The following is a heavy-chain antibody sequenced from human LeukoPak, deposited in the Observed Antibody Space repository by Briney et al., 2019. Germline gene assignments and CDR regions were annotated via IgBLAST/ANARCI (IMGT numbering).Heavy chain of an antibody. CDR1: GFTFSSYA. D-gene: IGHD1-26*01. CDR3: AKGWLLVGACLNDAFDI. Sequence: GGSLRLSCAASGFTFSSYAMSWVRQAPGKGLEWVSAISGSGGSTYYADSVKGRFTISRDNSKNTLYLQMNSLRAEDTAVYYCAKGWLLVGACLNDAFDIWGQGTMVTVSS. CDR2: ISGSGGST. J-gene: IGHJ3*02. V-gene: IGHV3-23*01.